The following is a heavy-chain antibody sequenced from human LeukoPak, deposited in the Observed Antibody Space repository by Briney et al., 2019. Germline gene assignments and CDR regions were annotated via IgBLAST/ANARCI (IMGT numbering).Heavy chain of an antibody. V-gene: IGHV4-4*09. J-gene: IGHJ4*02. CDR3: ARRRFLEWLLYGRYYFDY. D-gene: IGHD3-3*01. CDR2: IYTSGST. CDR1: GGSISSYY. Sequence: SETLSLTCTVSGGSISSYYWSWIRQPPGKGLEWIGYIYTSGSTNYNPSLKSRVTISVDTSKNQFSLKLSSVTAADTAVYYCARRRFLEWLLYGRYYFDYWGQGTLVTVSS.